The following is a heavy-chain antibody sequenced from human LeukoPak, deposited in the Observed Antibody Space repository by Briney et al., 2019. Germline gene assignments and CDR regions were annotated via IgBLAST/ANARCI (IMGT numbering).Heavy chain of an antibody. Sequence: GGSLRLSCAASGFAFSTYAMNWVRQAPGKGLEWISYISRTGDTIYYAHSVKGRFTFSRDNAKNCLYLQMNSLRVEDTAVYYCASQDLVVVPAASHYFDYWGQGTPVTVSS. V-gene: IGHV3-48*03. CDR3: ASQDLVVVPAASHYFDY. CDR2: ISRTGDTI. J-gene: IGHJ4*02. CDR1: GFAFSTYA. D-gene: IGHD2-2*01.